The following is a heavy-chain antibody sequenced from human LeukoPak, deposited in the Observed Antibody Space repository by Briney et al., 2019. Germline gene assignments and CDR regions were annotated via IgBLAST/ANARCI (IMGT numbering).Heavy chain of an antibody. Sequence: ASVKLSCKASGYPLTSLSMHWLPQAPGKGLEWKGGFDPEDGETIYAQKFQGRVTMTEDTSTDTAYMELSSLRSEDTAVYYCATGPPSQYCSSTSCYYNYFDYWGQGTLVPVSS. D-gene: IGHD2-2*01. V-gene: IGHV1-24*01. CDR3: ATGPPSQYCSSTSCYYNYFDY. CDR1: GYPLTSLS. J-gene: IGHJ4*02. CDR2: FDPEDGET.